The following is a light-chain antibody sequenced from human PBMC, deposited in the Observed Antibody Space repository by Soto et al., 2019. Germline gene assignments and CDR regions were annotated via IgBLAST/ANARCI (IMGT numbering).Light chain of an antibody. CDR3: QQRSNWLT. CDR2: CAT. CDR1: QSVSSSY. J-gene: IGKJ4*01. Sequence: EIVFTQSPGTLSLSPGERSTLSWRASQSVSSSYLAWYHQRRGQAPRLLIYCATSRAAGTPDRFSGSGSATGSTLTISRLEPEDFAVYYCQQRSNWLTVGEGTKVENK. V-gene: IGKV3D-20*02.